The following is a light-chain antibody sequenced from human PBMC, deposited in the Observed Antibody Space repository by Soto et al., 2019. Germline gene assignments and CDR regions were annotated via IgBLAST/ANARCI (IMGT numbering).Light chain of an antibody. J-gene: IGLJ3*02. V-gene: IGLV2-11*01. CDR1: NNDIGDFPY. CDR3: CSYTASDLWV. CDR2: AVT. Sequence: QSALTQPRSVSGSPGQSVPISCTGTNNDIGDFPYVSWYQQVPGKAPELMISAVTQRPSGVPDRFSGSKSGNTASLTISGLQADYEADYFCCSYTASDLWVFGGGTKLTVL.